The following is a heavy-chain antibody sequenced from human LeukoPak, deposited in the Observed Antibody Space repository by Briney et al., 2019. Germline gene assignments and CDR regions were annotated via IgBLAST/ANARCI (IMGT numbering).Heavy chain of an antibody. D-gene: IGHD3-10*01. Sequence: SETLSLTCTVSGGSISSYYWSWIRQPPGKGLEWIGEINHSGSTNYNPSLKSRVTISLDTSRNQFSLKLTSVTAADTAVYYCAKSNGYGLVDIWGQGQWSPSLQ. J-gene: IGHJ3*02. V-gene: IGHV4-34*01. CDR2: INHSGST. CDR3: AKSNGYGLVDI. CDR1: GGSISSYY.